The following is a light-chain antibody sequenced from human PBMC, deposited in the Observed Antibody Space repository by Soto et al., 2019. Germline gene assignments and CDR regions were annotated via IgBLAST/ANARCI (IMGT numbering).Light chain of an antibody. Sequence: DIQITQSPSTLSASVGDRVTITCRASQSISSWLAWYQQKPGKAPKLLIYDASSLESGVPSRFSGSGSGTEFTLTISXLQPDDFATYYCQQYNSYSTFGQGTKVDIK. V-gene: IGKV1-5*01. J-gene: IGKJ1*01. CDR3: QQYNSYST. CDR1: QSISSW. CDR2: DAS.